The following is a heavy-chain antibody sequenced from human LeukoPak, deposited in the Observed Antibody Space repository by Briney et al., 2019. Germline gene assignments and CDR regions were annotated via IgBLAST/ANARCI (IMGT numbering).Heavy chain of an antibody. CDR1: GFTFSSYA. CDR3: AKARTTVTAIVPFDY. CDR2: FSASSAYT. D-gene: IGHD4-17*01. J-gene: IGHJ4*02. V-gene: IGHV3-23*01. Sequence: GGSLRLSCAASGFTFSSYAMSWVRQAPGKGLEWVSTFSASSAYTYYADSVKGRFTISRDDSKNTLYLQMNSLRAEDTAIYYCAKARTTVTAIVPFDYWGQGTLVTVSS.